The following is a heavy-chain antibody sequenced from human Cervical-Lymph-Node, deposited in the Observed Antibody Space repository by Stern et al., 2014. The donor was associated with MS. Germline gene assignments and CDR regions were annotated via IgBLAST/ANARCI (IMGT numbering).Heavy chain of an antibody. J-gene: IGHJ4*02. D-gene: IGHD6-13*01. CDR1: GFTFSDYW. CDR3: VRGSRSWYPLYYFDY. Sequence: EVQLVESGEGLVQPGGSLRLSCGASGFTFSDYWMSWVRQAPGKGLEWVANITQDGSERYYGDSMMGRFTISRDNAENSLYLQMHSLRGEDTAVYYCVRGSRSWYPLYYFDYWGQGTQVTVSS. CDR2: ITQDGSER. V-gene: IGHV3-7*04.